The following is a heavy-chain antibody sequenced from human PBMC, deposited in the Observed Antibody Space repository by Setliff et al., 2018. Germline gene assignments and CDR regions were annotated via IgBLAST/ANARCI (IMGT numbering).Heavy chain of an antibody. CDR2: IYYSGST. V-gene: IGHV4-39*07. CDR3: ARLRGAFDY. CDR1: GGSISSSSYY. D-gene: IGHD3-16*01. Sequence: SETLSLTCTVSGGSISSSSYYWGWIRQPPGKGLEWIGSIYYSGSTNYNPSLESRVTISVDTSKNQFSLRLNSATAADTAVYYCARLRGAFDYWGQGTLVTV. J-gene: IGHJ4*02.